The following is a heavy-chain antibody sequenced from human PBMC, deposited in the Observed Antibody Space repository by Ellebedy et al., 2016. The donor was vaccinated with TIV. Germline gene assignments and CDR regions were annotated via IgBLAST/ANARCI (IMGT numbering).Heavy chain of an antibody. D-gene: IGHD3-22*01. J-gene: IGHJ4*02. CDR3: TKDAYDTTGYYYAY. CDR2: ITWDGGNT. CDR1: GFTFGDST. V-gene: IGHV3-43*01. Sequence: GESLKISCAASGFTFGDSTMHWVRQAPGKGMAWVALITWDGGNTYFADSVRGRFTISRDNSKNSLYLQMNSMTTEDTALYFCTKDAYDTTGYYYAYWGQGTLVTVAS.